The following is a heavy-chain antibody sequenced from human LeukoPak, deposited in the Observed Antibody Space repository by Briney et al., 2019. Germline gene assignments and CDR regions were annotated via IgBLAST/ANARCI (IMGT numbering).Heavy chain of an antibody. D-gene: IGHD7-27*01. CDR2: IFYTGDT. J-gene: IGHJ6*03. V-gene: IGHV4-39*01. Sequence: SETLSLTCTVSGGSISSSSYYWGWIRQPPGKGLERIGTIFYTGDTYYNPSLKSRVTMSVDTSQNQFSLKLISVTAADTAVYYCARCLGIYYYMDVWGKGTTVTVSS. CDR3: ARCLGIYYYMDV. CDR1: GGSISSSSYY.